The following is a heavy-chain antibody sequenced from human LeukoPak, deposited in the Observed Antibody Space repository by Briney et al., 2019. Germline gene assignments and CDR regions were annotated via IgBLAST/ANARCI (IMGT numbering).Heavy chain of an antibody. CDR1: GGSITSYY. V-gene: IGHV4-59*01. CDR3: AKDGGLWVSAHWGDS. CDR2: IFHSGST. J-gene: IGHJ4*02. D-gene: IGHD7-27*01. Sequence: SETLSLTCTVSGGSITSYYWGWIRQPPGKRLEWVGYIFHSGSTNYSPSLKSRLTISVDASKNQFSLNLTSVTAADTAVYYCAKDGGLWVSAHWGDSWGRGTLVTVSS.